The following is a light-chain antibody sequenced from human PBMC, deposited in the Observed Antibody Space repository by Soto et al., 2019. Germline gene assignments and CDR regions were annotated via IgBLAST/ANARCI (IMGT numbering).Light chain of an antibody. J-gene: IGKJ1*01. CDR2: GAS. Sequence: EIVMTQSPATLSVSPGERVTLSCRASQSVSSNLAWYQQKPGQAPRHLIYGASTRATDIPARFSGSGSGTEFTLTISSLQSEDFAVYYCQQRSNWPWTFGQGTKVEIK. CDR3: QQRSNWPWT. V-gene: IGKV3-15*01. CDR1: QSVSSN.